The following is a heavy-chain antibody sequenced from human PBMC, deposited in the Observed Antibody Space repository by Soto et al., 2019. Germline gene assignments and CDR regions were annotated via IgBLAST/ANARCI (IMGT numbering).Heavy chain of an antibody. CDR3: GKDPNGDYVGGFEF. D-gene: IGHD4-17*01. J-gene: IGHJ3*01. Sequence: PGGSLRLSCAASGFTFNSYAMSWVRQAPGKGLEWVSGISASGSRTFYADSVKGRFTVSGDFSKNTLSLQMDSLRAEDTAVYFCGKDPNGDYVGGFEFWGPGTMVTVSS. V-gene: IGHV3-23*01. CDR2: ISASGSRT. CDR1: GFTFNSYA.